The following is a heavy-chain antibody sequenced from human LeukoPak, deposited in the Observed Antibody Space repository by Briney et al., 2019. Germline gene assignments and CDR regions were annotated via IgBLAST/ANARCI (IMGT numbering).Heavy chain of an antibody. J-gene: IGHJ5*02. CDR2: IIPIFGTA. D-gene: IGHD4-11*01. Sequence: SVKVSCKASGGTFSSYAISWVRQAPGQGLEWMGGIIPIFGTANYAQKFQGRVTITADESTSAAYMELSSLRSEDTAVYYCARTFGYDYSYWFDPWGQGTLVTVSS. CDR1: GGTFSSYA. V-gene: IGHV1-69*01. CDR3: ARTFGYDYSYWFDP.